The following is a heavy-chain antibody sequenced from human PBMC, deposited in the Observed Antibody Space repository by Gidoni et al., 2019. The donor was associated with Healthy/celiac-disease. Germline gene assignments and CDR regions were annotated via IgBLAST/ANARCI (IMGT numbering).Heavy chain of an antibody. Sequence: EVQLVESGGGLVKPGGSLRLSCAASGFTFSSYSMNWVRQAPGKGLEWVSSMSSSSSYIYYADSVKGRFTISRDNAKNSLYLQMNSLRAEDTAVYYCARPYGDYPPYYFDYWGQGTLVTVSS. CDR3: ARPYGDYPPYYFDY. CDR1: GFTFSSYS. J-gene: IGHJ4*02. CDR2: MSSSSSYI. D-gene: IGHD4-17*01. V-gene: IGHV3-21*01.